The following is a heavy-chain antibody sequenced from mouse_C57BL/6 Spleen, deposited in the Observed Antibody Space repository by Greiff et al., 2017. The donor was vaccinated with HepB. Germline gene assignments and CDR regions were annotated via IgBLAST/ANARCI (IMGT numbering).Heavy chain of an antibody. CDR2: IDPETGGT. CDR1: GYTFTDYE. V-gene: IGHV1-15*01. Sequence: QVQLQQSGAELVRPGASVTLSCKASGYTFTDYEMHWVKQTPVHGLEWIGAIDPETGGTAYNQKFKGKAILTADKSSSTAYMELRSLTSEDSAVYYCTRGANSSWFAYWGQGTLVTVSA. J-gene: IGHJ3*01. D-gene: IGHD3-1*01. CDR3: TRGANSSWFAY.